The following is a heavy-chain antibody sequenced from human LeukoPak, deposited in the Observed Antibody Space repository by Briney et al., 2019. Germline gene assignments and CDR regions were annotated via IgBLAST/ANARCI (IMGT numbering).Heavy chain of an antibody. J-gene: IGHJ6*03. Sequence: SETLSLTCAVYGGSFSGYYWSWIRQPPGKGLEWIGEINHSGSTNYNPSLKSRVTISVDTSKNQFSLKLSSVTAADTAVYYCARGSFYDSSGGWYYCYYMDVWGKGTTVTVSS. D-gene: IGHD3-22*01. CDR1: GGSFSGYY. CDR3: ARGSFYDSSGGWYYCYYMDV. V-gene: IGHV4-34*01. CDR2: INHSGST.